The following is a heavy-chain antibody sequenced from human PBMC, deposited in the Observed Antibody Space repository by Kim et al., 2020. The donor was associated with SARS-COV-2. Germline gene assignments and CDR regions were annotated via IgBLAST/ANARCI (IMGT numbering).Heavy chain of an antibody. CDR3: ARGIRGGSGSYYKR. J-gene: IGHJ4*02. Sequence: NPSLKSRVTISVDTSKNQFSLKLSSVTAADTAVYYCARGIRGGSGSYYKRWGQGTLVTVSS. V-gene: IGHV4-59*09. D-gene: IGHD3-10*01.